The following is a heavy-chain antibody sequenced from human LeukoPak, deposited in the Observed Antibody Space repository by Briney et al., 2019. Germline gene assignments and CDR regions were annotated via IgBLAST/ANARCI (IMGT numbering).Heavy chain of an antibody. CDR2: IYYSGST. CDR3: ARHRSTVAFDI. Sequence: PSETLSLTCTVSGGSISSYYWSWIRQPPGKGLEWIGYIYYSGSTNYNPSLKSRVTISVDTSKNQFSLKLSSVTAADTAVYYCARHRSTVAFDIWGQGTMVTVSS. CDR1: GGSISSYY. D-gene: IGHD2-2*01. J-gene: IGHJ3*02. V-gene: IGHV4-59*08.